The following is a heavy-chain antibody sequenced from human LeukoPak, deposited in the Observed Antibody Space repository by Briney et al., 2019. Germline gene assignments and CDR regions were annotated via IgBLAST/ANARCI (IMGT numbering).Heavy chain of an antibody. D-gene: IGHD1-26*01. CDR3: AEDRHRENSEFYMDV. CDR2: ISATGFTT. J-gene: IGHJ6*03. V-gene: IGHV3-23*01. CDR1: GLTFSNFV. Sequence: PGGSLRLSCAASGLTFSNFVMSWVRQAPGKGLEWVSVISATGFTTYYADFVKGRFTISRDNSKNTLYLQMNSLSPEDTALYYCAEDRHRENSEFYMDVWGTGTTVTASS.